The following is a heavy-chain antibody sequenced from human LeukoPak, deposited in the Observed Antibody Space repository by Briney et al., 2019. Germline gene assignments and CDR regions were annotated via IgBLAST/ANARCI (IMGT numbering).Heavy chain of an antibody. CDR3: ARVPGELVVPAARPRGDYFDY. V-gene: IGHV4-34*01. Sequence: NPGGSLRLSCAASGFTFSSYAMSWVRQPPGKGLEWIGEINHSGSTNYNPSLKSRVTISVDTSKNQFSLKLSSVTAADTAVYYCARVPGELVVPAARPRGDYFDYWGQGTLVTVSS. D-gene: IGHD2-2*02. CDR2: INHSGST. CDR1: GFTFSSYA. J-gene: IGHJ4*02.